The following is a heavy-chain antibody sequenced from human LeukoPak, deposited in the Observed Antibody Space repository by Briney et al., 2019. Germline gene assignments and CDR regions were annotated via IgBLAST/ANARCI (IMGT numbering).Heavy chain of an antibody. CDR2: IYSGGST. J-gene: IGHJ6*03. D-gene: IGHD6-13*01. Sequence: GGSLRLSCAASGFTVSSNYMSWVRQAPGKGLEWVSVIYSGGSTYYADSVKGRFTISRDNAKNSLYLQMNSLRAEDTAVYYCARDPGIAALYYYYYMDVWGKGTTVTVSS. CDR1: GFTVSSNY. V-gene: IGHV3-53*01. CDR3: ARDPGIAALYYYYYMDV.